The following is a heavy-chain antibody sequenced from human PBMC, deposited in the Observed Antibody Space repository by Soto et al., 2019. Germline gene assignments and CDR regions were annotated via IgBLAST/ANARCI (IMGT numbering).Heavy chain of an antibody. CDR2: IYHSGST. Sequence: QLQLQESGSGLVKPSQTLSLTCAVSGCSISSGGYSWSWIRQPPGKGLEWIGYIYHSGSTYYNPSLQRRVTLSVDRSKNQFSLKPSSVTAADTAVYYCARGPNDYGDPSWWYFDLWGRGTLVTVSS. D-gene: IGHD4-17*01. CDR3: ARGPNDYGDPSWWYFDL. CDR1: GCSISSGGYS. J-gene: IGHJ2*01. V-gene: IGHV4-30-2*01.